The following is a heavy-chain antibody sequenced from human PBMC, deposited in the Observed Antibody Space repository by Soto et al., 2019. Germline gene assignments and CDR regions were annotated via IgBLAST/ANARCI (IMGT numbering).Heavy chain of an antibody. J-gene: IGHJ4*02. CDR2: IYYSGST. CDR3: ARRWGFTFDY. CDR1: GGSISSYY. D-gene: IGHD1-26*01. V-gene: IGHV4-59*08. Sequence: QVQLQESGPGLVKPSETLSLTCTVSGGSISSYYWSCIRQPPGKGLEWIGYIYYSGSTNYNPSLKSRVTISVDTSKNQFSLKLSSVTAADTAVYYCARRWGFTFDYWGQGTLVTVSS.